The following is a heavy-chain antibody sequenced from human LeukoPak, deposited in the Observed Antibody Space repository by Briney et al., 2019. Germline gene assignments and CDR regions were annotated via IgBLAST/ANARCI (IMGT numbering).Heavy chain of an antibody. Sequence: GGSLRLSCAASGFTFSSYAMHWVRQAPGKGLEWVAVISYDGSNKHYADSVKGRFTISRDNSKNTLYLQMNSLRAEDTAVYYCARDLMWTGTTDLTFYYGMDVWGQGTTVTVSS. D-gene: IGHD1-1*01. CDR3: ARDLMWTGTTDLTFYYGMDV. J-gene: IGHJ6*02. CDR1: GFTFSSYA. V-gene: IGHV3-30*03. CDR2: ISYDGSNK.